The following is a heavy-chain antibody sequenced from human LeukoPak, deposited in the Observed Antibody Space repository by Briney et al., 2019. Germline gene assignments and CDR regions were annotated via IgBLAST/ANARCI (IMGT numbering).Heavy chain of an antibody. CDR2: IYHSGST. J-gene: IGHJ4*02. Sequence: SGTLSLTCAVSGGSISSSNWWSWVRQPPGKGLEWIGEIYHSGSTNYNPSLKSQVTISVDKSKNQFSLILSSVSAADTAVYYCAGKDYYGSGSYFYWGQGTLVTVSS. V-gene: IGHV4-4*02. D-gene: IGHD3-10*01. CDR1: GGSISSSNW. CDR3: AGKDYYGSGSYFY.